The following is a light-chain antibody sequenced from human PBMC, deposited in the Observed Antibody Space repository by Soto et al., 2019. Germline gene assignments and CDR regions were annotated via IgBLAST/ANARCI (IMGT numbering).Light chain of an antibody. Sequence: IVLPQSPVTLSLSPGERATLSCRASQTVSRLYLSWFQQKPGQAPRLLLYGTSPSATGIPVRFSGSGSGTDFTLTISSLQPEDFAVYFCHQDFNLPWTFGQGTKVDIK. CDR1: QTVSRLY. CDR3: HQDFNLPWT. CDR2: GTS. V-gene: IGKV3D-7*01. J-gene: IGKJ1*01.